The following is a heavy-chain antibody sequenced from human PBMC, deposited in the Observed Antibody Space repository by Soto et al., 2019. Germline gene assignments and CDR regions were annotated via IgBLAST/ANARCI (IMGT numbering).Heavy chain of an antibody. CDR3: RKPQEGEQVFGSAP. CDR2: ISYSGST. Sequence: SETLSLTCTVSGGSISRGNYYWSWIRQPPGKGLEWIGFISYSGSTYYSTSLKSRVTISVDTSKSQFSLNLSFVTAAATVFYYCRKPQEGEQVFGSAPWARGTWVTISS. CDR1: GGSISRGNYY. D-gene: IGHD3-16*01. J-gene: IGHJ5*02. V-gene: IGHV4-30-4*01.